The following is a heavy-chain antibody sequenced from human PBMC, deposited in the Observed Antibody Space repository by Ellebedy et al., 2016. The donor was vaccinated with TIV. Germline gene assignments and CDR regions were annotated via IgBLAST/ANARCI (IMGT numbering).Heavy chain of an antibody. J-gene: IGHJ4*02. CDR1: GFTFSNYW. CDR3: ARDQWLGRAYYFDF. CDR2: IRQDGGEN. Sequence: GESLKISCAASGFTFSNYWMSWVRQAPGKGLEWVANIRQDGGENNYVDSVKGRFHISSDKAKNSVSLQMNSLTDKDTAVYYCARDQWLGRAYYFDFWGQGTLVTVSS. V-gene: IGHV3-7*01. D-gene: IGHD6-19*01.